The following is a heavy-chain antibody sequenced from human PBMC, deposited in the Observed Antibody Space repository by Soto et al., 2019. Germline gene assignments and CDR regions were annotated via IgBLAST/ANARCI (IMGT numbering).Heavy chain of an antibody. Sequence: SQTLSLTCAISGDSVSRNSAAWNWFRQSPSRGLEWLGRTYYRSKWNNDYAVSVKSRITINPDTSKNQFSLQLNSVTPEDTAVYYCARTSIAVAAGKSKFGMDVWGQGTTVTVSS. CDR2: TYYRSKWNN. V-gene: IGHV6-1*01. CDR3: ARTSIAVAAGKSKFGMDV. J-gene: IGHJ6*02. CDR1: GDSVSRNSAA. D-gene: IGHD6-19*01.